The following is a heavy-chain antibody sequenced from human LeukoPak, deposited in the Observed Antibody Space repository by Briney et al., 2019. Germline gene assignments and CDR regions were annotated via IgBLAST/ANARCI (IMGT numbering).Heavy chain of an antibody. Sequence: SETLSLTCTVSGGSISSYYWSWIRQPPGKGLEWIGEINHSGSTNYNPSLKSRVTISVDTSKNQFSLKLSSVTAADTAVYYCARQPEYYDYVWGSYFSPYFDYWGQGTLVTVSS. CDR1: GGSISSYY. CDR2: INHSGST. CDR3: ARQPEYYDYVWGSYFSPYFDY. J-gene: IGHJ4*02. V-gene: IGHV4-34*01. D-gene: IGHD3-16*01.